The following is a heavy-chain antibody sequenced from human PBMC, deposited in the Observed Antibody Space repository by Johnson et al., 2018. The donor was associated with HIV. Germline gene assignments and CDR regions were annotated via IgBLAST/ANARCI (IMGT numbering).Heavy chain of an antibody. CDR3: ARRRGLERTTKSPDAFDI. CDR2: ISGGDDST. V-gene: IGHV3-23*04. D-gene: IGHD1-1*01. Sequence: VQLVESGGGLVKPGGSLRLSCAASGFTFSSYAMSWVRQAPGKALEWVSAISGGDDSTYYADSVKGRFTISRDNAKNSLYLQMNSLRAEDTAVYYCARRRGLERTTKSPDAFDIWGQGTMVTVSS. J-gene: IGHJ3*02. CDR1: GFTFSSYA.